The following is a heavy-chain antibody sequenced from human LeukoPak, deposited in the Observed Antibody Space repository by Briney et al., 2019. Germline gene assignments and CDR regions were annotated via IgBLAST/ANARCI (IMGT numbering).Heavy chain of an antibody. Sequence: PGGYLRLSCEATGFTFSSISMNWVRQAPGKGLEWVSSISPDGGTTYRADSVKGRFSTSRDNTESSLYLQMNSLRAEDTAVYYCTRDLPVPSLVRGIIIYGLIDYWGQGTLVTVSS. V-gene: IGHV3-21*06. D-gene: IGHD3-10*01. CDR3: TRDLPVPSLVRGIIIYGLIDY. J-gene: IGHJ4*02. CDR2: ISPDGGTT. CDR1: GFTFSSIS.